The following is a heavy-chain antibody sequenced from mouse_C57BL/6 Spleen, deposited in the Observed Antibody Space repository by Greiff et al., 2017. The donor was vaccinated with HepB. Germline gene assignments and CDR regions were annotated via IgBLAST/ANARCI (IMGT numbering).Heavy chain of an antibody. CDR3: AREEPDEDYYAMDY. CDR1: GYSFTSYY. V-gene: IGHV1-66*01. Sequence: VQLQQSGPELVKPGASVKISCKASGYSFTSYYIHWVKQRPGQGLEWIGWIYPGSGNTKYNEKFKGKATLTADTSSSTAYMQLSSLTSEDSAVYYCAREEPDEDYYAMDYWGQGTSVTVSS. CDR2: IYPGSGNT. J-gene: IGHJ4*01.